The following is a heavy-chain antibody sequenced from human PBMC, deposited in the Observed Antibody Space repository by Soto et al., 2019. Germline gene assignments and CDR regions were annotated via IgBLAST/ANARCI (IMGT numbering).Heavy chain of an antibody. Sequence: PGGSLRLSCAASGFTFSSYAMSWVRQAPGKGLEWVSAISGSGGSTYYADSVKGRFTISRDNSKNTLYLQMNSLRAEDTAVYYCARGSTVTTNWYFDLWGRGTLVTVSS. CDR1: GFTFSSYA. D-gene: IGHD4-17*01. V-gene: IGHV3-23*01. J-gene: IGHJ2*01. CDR2: ISGSGGST. CDR3: ARGSTVTTNWYFDL.